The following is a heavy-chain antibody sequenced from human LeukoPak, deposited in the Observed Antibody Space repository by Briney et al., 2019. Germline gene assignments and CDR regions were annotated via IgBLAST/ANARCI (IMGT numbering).Heavy chain of an antibody. CDR2: ISPSGGHI. Sequence: GGSLRLSCAASGFTFSTYAMTWVRRAPGKGLEWVSAISPSGGHIYYADSVKGRFTSSRDNSKSTLFLQMNNLRAEDTAIYYCAKNRGTGMAFYDYWGQGTQVTVPS. V-gene: IGHV3-23*01. CDR1: GFTFSTYA. D-gene: IGHD5-18*01. J-gene: IGHJ4*02. CDR3: AKNRGTGMAFYDY.